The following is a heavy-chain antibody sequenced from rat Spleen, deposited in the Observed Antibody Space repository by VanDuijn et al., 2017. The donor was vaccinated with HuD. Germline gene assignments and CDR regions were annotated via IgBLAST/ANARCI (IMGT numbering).Heavy chain of an antibody. J-gene: IGHJ2*01. CDR2: IYYDGNT. Sequence: VQLVESGGGLVQPGRSILLSCAASGFSFSDCDMAWVRQAPTKGLEWMGVIYYDGNTDYNSAIKSRLSISKDTSKRQVFLKMNSLQTEDTATYYCAREGKLGVRGYYFDYWGQGVMVTVSS. V-gene: IGHV2-45*01. CDR1: GFSFSDCD. CDR3: AREGKLGVRGYYFDY. D-gene: IGHD5-1*01.